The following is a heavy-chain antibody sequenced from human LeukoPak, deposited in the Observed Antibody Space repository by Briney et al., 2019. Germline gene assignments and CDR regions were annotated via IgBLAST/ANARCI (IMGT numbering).Heavy chain of an antibody. Sequence: GGSLRLSCAASGFTFSSYWMYWVRQAPGKGLVWVSRINSDGSTTNYADSVKGRFTISRDNAKNTLYLQMNSLGAEDTAVYYCAKDLIIMVRGFHYWGQGTLVTVSS. D-gene: IGHD3-10*01. J-gene: IGHJ4*02. CDR1: GFTFSSYW. CDR3: AKDLIIMVRGFHY. CDR2: INSDGSTT. V-gene: IGHV3-74*01.